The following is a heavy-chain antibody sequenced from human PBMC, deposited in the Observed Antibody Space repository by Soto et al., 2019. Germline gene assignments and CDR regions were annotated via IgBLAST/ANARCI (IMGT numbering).Heavy chain of an antibody. Sequence: ASVKVSCKASGYTFTSYYISWVRQAPGQGLEWMGWISAYNGNTNYAQKLQGRVTMTTDTSTSTAFMELRSLRSDDTAIYYCTRHEGGAAADRPLDYWGQGTLVTVSS. J-gene: IGHJ4*02. CDR3: TRHEGGAAADRPLDY. D-gene: IGHD6-13*01. CDR2: ISAYNGNT. V-gene: IGHV1-18*01. CDR1: GYTFTSYY.